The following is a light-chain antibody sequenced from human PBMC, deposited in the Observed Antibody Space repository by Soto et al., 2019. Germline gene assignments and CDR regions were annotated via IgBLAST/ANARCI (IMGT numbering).Light chain of an antibody. J-gene: IGKJ1*01. CDR3: QQYNTWLWT. CDR1: QSVNAN. V-gene: IGKV3-15*01. Sequence: EVVMTQSPATLSVSPGERATLSCRASQSVNANLAWYQQMPGQAPRLLIHGASNRATGIPARFSGSGFGTEFMLTISSRQSEDFAVYYCQQYNTWLWTFGQGTKVEI. CDR2: GAS.